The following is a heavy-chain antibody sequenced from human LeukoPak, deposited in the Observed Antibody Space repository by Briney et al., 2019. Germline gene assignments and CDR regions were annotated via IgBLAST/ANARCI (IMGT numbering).Heavy chain of an antibody. CDR2: IYYLDAT. Sequence: PSETLSLTCTVSGTSISSSTYYYWSWIRQHPGEAPEWMGYIYYLDATYYNPSLKSRISISVAASENQFSLELTSVTAADTAVYYCARLNYYDSGSLTYSFDYWGQGTLVTVSP. CDR3: ARLNYYDSGSLTYSFDY. CDR1: GTSISSSTYYY. D-gene: IGHD3-10*01. J-gene: IGHJ4*02. V-gene: IGHV4-31*03.